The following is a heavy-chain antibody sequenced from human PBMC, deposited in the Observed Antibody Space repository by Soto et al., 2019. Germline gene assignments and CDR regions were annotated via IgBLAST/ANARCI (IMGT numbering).Heavy chain of an antibody. CDR3: ARGSSRPERWWHFDL. CDR1: GYTFTGYY. V-gene: IGHV1-2*04. J-gene: IGHJ2*01. D-gene: IGHD6-13*01. CDR2: INPNSGGT. Sequence: QVQLVQSGAEVKKPGAAVKVSGKASGYTFTGYYMHWVRQAPGQGLEWMGWINPNSGGTNYAQKFQGWVTMTRDTSISTAYMELSRLRSDDTAVYYCARGSSRPERWWHFDLWGRGTLVTVSS.